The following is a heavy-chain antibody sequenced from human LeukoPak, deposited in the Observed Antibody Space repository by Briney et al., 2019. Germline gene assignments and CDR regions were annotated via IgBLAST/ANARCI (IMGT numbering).Heavy chain of an antibody. J-gene: IGHJ3*02. Sequence: GGSLRLSCAASGFTFSSYAMSWVRQAPGKGLEWVSAISGSGGSTYYADSVKGRITISRDNSKNTLYLQMNSLRAEDTAVYYCAKDRRITMIVEVNAFDIWGQGTMVTVSS. CDR3: AKDRRITMIVEVNAFDI. D-gene: IGHD3-22*01. CDR1: GFTFSSYA. CDR2: ISGSGGST. V-gene: IGHV3-23*01.